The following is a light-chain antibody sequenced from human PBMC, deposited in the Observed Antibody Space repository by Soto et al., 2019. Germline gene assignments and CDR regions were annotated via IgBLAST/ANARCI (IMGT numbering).Light chain of an antibody. CDR2: DVS. CDR3: SSFTSSSALVL. V-gene: IGLV2-14*01. Sequence: QSALTQPASVSGSPGQSITFSCTGTSSDVGGYNYVSWYQQHPGEAPKLMIYDVSNRPSGISSRFSGSKSGNTASLTISGLQDEDEADYYCSSFTSSSALVLFGGGTKLTVL. CDR1: SSDVGGYNY. J-gene: IGLJ2*01.